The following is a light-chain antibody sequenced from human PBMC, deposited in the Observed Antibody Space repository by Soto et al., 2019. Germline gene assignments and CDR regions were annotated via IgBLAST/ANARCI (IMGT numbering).Light chain of an antibody. CDR3: QQANSFPVT. J-gene: IGKJ4*01. Sequence: DIQMTQSPSSVSASVGDRVTITCRASQGISIWLAWYQHKPGKAPKLLIYAASSLKTGVPSRFSGSGSGREFTLTISSLQPEDFATYYCQQANSFPVTFCGGTKVEIK. V-gene: IGKV1-12*01. CDR2: AAS. CDR1: QGISIW.